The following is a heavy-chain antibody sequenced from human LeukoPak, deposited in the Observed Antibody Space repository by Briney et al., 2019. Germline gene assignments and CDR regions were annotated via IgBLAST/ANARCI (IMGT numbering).Heavy chain of an antibody. J-gene: IGHJ4*02. CDR2: IYHSGST. CDR3: ANVNALTTAYFKY. D-gene: IGHD4-17*01. CDR1: DYSISSGVY. Sequence: SETLSLTCAVSDYSISSGVYWGWIRQPPGKGLEWIGSIYHSGSTYYNPSLRSRVTILLDPSKNQFSLNLTSVTAADTAMYYCANVNALTTAYFKYWGQGTLVTVSS. V-gene: IGHV4-38-2*01.